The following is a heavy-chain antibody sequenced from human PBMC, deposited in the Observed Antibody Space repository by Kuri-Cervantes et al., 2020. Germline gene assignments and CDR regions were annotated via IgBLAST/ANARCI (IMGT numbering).Heavy chain of an antibody. CDR1: GFTVSSNE. CDR2: ISGGST. J-gene: IGHJ6*03. D-gene: IGHD6-13*01. CDR3: ARGEGSSWDLRFYYYYMDV. V-gene: IGHV3-38-3*01. Sequence: GGSLRLSCAASGFTVSSNEMSWVRQAPGKGLEWVSSISGGSTYYADSVKGRFTISRDNAKNTLYLQMNSLRAEDTAVYYCARGEGSSWDLRFYYYYMDVWGKGTTVTVSS.